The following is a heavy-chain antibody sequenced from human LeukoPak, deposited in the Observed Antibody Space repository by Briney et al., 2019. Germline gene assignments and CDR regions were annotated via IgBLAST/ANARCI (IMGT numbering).Heavy chain of an antibody. CDR3: ARQSYYDSSGYYDSLYYYYMDV. CDR1: GGSISSYY. CDR2: IYYSGST. J-gene: IGHJ6*03. V-gene: IGHV4-59*08. D-gene: IGHD3-22*01. Sequence: SETLSLTCTVSGGSISSYYWSWIRQPPGKGLEWIGYIYYSGSTNYNPSLKSRVTISVDTSKNQFSLKPSSVTAADTAVYYCARQSYYDSSGYYDSLYYYYMDVWGKGTTVTVSS.